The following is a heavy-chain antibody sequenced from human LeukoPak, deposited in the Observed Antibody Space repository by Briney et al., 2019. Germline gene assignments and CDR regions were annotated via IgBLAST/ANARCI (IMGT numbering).Heavy chain of an antibody. J-gene: IGHJ3*02. Sequence: ASVKVSCKASRYSFTRNVFSWVRQAPGQALEWMGLISAYNGNTNYAQKLQGRVTMTTYTSTSTAYMELRSLRSDDTAVYYCARLGLGKHIEVAGIPFDIWGQGTMVTVSS. CDR1: RYSFTRNV. V-gene: IGHV1-18*01. D-gene: IGHD6-19*01. CDR3: ARLGLGKHIEVAGIPFDI. CDR2: ISAYNGNT.